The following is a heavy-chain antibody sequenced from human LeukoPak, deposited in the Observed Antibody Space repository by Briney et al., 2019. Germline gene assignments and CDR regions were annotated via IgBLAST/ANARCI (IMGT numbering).Heavy chain of an antibody. V-gene: IGHV3-66*02. J-gene: IGHJ4*02. D-gene: IGHD6-13*01. CDR2: IYSGGNT. CDR1: GLSVSGNY. CDR3: ARPAHKEVIAAAGYFDY. Sequence: GGSLRLSCAASGLSVSGNYISWVRQAPGKGLEWVSFIYSGGNTHYADSVKGRFTISRDNSKNTLDLQMNSLRAEDTAVYYCARPAHKEVIAAAGYFDYWGQGTLVTVSS.